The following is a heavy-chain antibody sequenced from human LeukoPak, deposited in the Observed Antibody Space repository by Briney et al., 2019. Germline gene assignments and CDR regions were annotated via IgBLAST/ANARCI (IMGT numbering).Heavy chain of an antibody. CDR1: GGSISSSNYY. D-gene: IGHD6-13*01. Sequence: SETLSLTCTVSGGSISSSNYYWGWIRQPPGNGLEWIGSIYYSGSTYYNPSLKSRVTISVDTSKNQFSLKLSSVTAADTAVYYCARVGAAAYYYYYMDVWGKGTTVTISS. J-gene: IGHJ6*03. V-gene: IGHV4-39*01. CDR3: ARVGAAAYYYYYMDV. CDR2: IYYSGST.